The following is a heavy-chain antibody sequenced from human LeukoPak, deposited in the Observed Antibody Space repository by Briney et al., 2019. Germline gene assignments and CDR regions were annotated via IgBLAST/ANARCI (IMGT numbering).Heavy chain of an antibody. J-gene: IGHJ5*02. D-gene: IGHD3-22*01. Sequence: PSETLSLTCAVYGGSFSGYYWSWIRQPPGKGLEWIGEINHSGSTNYNPSLKSRVTISVGTSKNQFSLKLSSVTAADTAVYYCARSYYDRGWFDPWGQGTLVTVSS. CDR3: ARSYYDRGWFDP. CDR2: INHSGST. V-gene: IGHV4-34*01. CDR1: GGSFSGYY.